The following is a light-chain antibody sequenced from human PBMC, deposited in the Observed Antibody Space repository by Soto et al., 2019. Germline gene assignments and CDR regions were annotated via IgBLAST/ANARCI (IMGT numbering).Light chain of an antibody. J-gene: IGLJ1*01. CDR2: DVS. Sequence: QSVLTQPASVSGSPGQSITTSCTGTSSDVGCYNYVSWYQQHPGKAPKLMIYDVSNRPSGVSNRFSGSKSGNTASLTISGLQAEDEADYYCSSYTSSSTPALYVFGTGTKVTVL. CDR1: SSDVGCYNY. V-gene: IGLV2-14*01. CDR3: SSYTSSSTPALYV.